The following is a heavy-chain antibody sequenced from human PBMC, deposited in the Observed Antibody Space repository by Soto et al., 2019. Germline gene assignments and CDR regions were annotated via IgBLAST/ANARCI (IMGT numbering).Heavy chain of an antibody. CDR2: IYYSGST. J-gene: IGHJ4*02. D-gene: IGHD3-22*01. CDR1: GGSISSGGYY. Sequence: PSETLSVTCTVAGGSISSGGYYWSWIRQHPGKGLEWIGYIYYSGSTYYNPSLKSRVTISVDTSKNQFSLKLTSVTAADTAVYYCARNAAGGTYYYDSSGELFDYWGQGTLVTVSS. CDR3: ARNAAGGTYYYDSSGELFDY. V-gene: IGHV4-31*03.